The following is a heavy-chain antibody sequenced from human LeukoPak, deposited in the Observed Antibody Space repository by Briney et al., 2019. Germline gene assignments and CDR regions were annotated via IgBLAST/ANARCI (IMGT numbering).Heavy chain of an antibody. CDR2: IYYSGST. Sequence: PSETLSLTCTVSGGSISSSSYYWGWIRQPPGKGLEWIGSIYYSGSTYYNPSLKSRVTMSVDTSKNQFSLKLSSVTAADTAVYYCARELGHYGSGSLENWFDPWGQGTLVTVSS. D-gene: IGHD3-10*01. V-gene: IGHV4-39*07. J-gene: IGHJ5*02. CDR3: ARELGHYGSGSLENWFDP. CDR1: GGSISSSSYY.